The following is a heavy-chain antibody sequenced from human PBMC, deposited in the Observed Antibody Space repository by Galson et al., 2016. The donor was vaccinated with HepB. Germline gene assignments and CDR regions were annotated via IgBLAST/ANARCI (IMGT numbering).Heavy chain of an antibody. CDR2: IWYDGSNK. Sequence: SLRLSCAASGFTFSTYGIHWVRQAPGKGLEWVAVIWYDGSNKYYGDSVKGRFTISRDNSQNTVYLQMNSLRAEDTAVYYCARGFAVPGRIDYWGQGILVTVSS. V-gene: IGHV3-33*01. CDR3: ARGFAVPGRIDY. D-gene: IGHD2-2*01. J-gene: IGHJ4*02. CDR1: GFTFSTYG.